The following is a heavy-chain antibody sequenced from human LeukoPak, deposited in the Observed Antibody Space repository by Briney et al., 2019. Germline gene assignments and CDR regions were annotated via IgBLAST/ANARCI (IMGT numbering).Heavy chain of an antibody. CDR1: GGTFSSYA. J-gene: IGHJ3*02. Sequence: ASVKVSCKASGGTFSSYAISWVRQAPGQGLEWMGGIIPIFGTANYAQKFQGRVTITADKSTSTAYMELSSLRSEDTAVYYCASDYDSSGYYTDAFDIWGQGTMVTVSS. CDR2: IIPIFGTA. D-gene: IGHD3-22*01. V-gene: IGHV1-69*06. CDR3: ASDYDSSGYYTDAFDI.